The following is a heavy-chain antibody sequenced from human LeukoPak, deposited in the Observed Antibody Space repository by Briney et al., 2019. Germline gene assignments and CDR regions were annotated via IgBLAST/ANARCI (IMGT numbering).Heavy chain of an antibody. Sequence: SETLSLTCTVSGGSISSYYWSWLRQPAGKGLEWIGRIYTSGSTNYNPSLKSRVTMSVDTSKNQFSLKLSSVTAADTAVYYCARTCSGGSCYSGYYYYGMDVWGQGTTVTVSS. J-gene: IGHJ6*02. CDR2: IYTSGST. D-gene: IGHD2-15*01. CDR1: GGSISSYY. CDR3: ARTCSGGSCYSGYYYYGMDV. V-gene: IGHV4-4*07.